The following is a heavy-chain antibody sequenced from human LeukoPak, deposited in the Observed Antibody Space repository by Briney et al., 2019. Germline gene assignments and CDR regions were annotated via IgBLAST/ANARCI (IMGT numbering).Heavy chain of an antibody. J-gene: IGHJ5*02. CDR3: AKPAYDFWSGLSHENWFDP. Sequence: ASVKVSCKASGYTFTGYYMHWVRQAPGRGLEWMGWINPNSGGTNYAQKFQGRVTMTRDTSISTAYMELSRLRSDDTAVYYCAKPAYDFWSGLSHENWFDPWGQGTLVTVSS. V-gene: IGHV1-2*02. CDR1: GYTFTGYY. CDR2: INPNSGGT. D-gene: IGHD3-3*01.